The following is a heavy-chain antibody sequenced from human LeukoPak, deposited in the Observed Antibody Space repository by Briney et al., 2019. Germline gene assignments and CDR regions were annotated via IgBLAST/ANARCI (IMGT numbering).Heavy chain of an antibody. CDR2: INPSGGST. V-gene: IGHV1-46*01. D-gene: IGHD6-19*01. CDR3: ARGLGVGIAVSPGY. CDR1: GYTFTSYG. Sequence: ASVKVSRKASGYTFTSYGISWVRQATGQGLEWMGIINPSGGSTSYAQKFQGRVTMTRDTSTSTVYMELSSLRSEDTAVYYCARGLGVGIAVSPGYWGQGTLVTVSS. J-gene: IGHJ4*02.